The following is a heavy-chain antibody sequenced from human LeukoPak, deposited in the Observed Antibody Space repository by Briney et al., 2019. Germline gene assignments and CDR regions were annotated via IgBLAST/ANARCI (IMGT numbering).Heavy chain of an antibody. V-gene: IGHV4-31*03. CDR1: GGSISSGGYY. J-gene: IGHJ4*02. CDR3: ARVNYWLLDY. D-gene: IGHD1-7*01. CDR2: IYYSGST. Sequence: SATLSLTCTVSGGSISSGGYYWSWIRQHPGKGLEWIGYIYYSGSTYYNPSLKSRVTISVDTSKNQFSLKLSSVTAADTAVYYCARVNYWLLDYWGQGTLVTVSS.